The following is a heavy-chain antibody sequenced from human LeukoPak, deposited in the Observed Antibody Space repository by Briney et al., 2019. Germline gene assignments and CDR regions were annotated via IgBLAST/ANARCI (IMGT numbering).Heavy chain of an antibody. CDR1: GYTFTVYY. V-gene: IGHV1-2*02. Sequence: ASVTVSCTASGYTFTVYYMHWVRQAPGQGLEWMGWINPNSGGTNYAQKFQGRVTMTRDTSISTAYMELSRLRSDDTAVYYCARGGGTPGYFQHWGQGTLVTVSS. CDR3: ARGGGTPGYFQH. J-gene: IGHJ1*01. CDR2: INPNSGGT. D-gene: IGHD2-15*01.